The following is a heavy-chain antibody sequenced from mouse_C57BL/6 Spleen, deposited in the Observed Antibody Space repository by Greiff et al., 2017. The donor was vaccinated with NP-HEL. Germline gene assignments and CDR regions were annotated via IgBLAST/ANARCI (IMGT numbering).Heavy chain of an antibody. CDR1: GYTFTSYW. CDR3: ARRGFYYGSSRDY. CDR2: IDPSDSYT. Sequence: QVQLQQPGAELVMPGASVKLSCKASGYTFTSYWMHWVKQRPGQGLEWIGEIDPSDSYTNYNQKFKGKSTLTVDKSSSTAYMQLSSLTSEDSAVYYCARRGFYYGSSRDYWGQGTTLTVSS. J-gene: IGHJ2*01. D-gene: IGHD1-1*01. V-gene: IGHV1-69*01.